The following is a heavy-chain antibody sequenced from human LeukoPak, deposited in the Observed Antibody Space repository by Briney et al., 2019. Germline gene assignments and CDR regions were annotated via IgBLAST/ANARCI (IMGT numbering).Heavy chain of an antibody. V-gene: IGHV1-3*01. J-gene: IGHJ3*02. Sequence: ASVKVSCKASGYTFTSYAMHWVRQAPGQRLEWMGWINAGNGNTKYSQKFQGRVTITRDTSASTAYMELRSLRSEDTAVYYCARRFYYGSGSYYHDAFDIWGQGTMVTVSS. CDR2: INAGNGNT. D-gene: IGHD3-10*01. CDR1: GYTFTSYA. CDR3: ARRFYYGSGSYYHDAFDI.